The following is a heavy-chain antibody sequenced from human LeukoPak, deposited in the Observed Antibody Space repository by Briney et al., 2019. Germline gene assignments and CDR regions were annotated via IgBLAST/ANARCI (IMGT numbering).Heavy chain of an antibody. Sequence: SLRLSCATSGFTFGDYAMHWVRQAPGKGLEWVSGISWNSGSIGYADSVKGRFTISRDNAKNSLYLQMNSLRAEDTALYYCAKAYSGWYQYYFDYWGQGTLVTVSS. D-gene: IGHD6-19*01. V-gene: IGHV3-9*01. CDR2: ISWNSGSI. CDR1: GFTFGDYA. CDR3: AKAYSGWYQYYFDY. J-gene: IGHJ4*02.